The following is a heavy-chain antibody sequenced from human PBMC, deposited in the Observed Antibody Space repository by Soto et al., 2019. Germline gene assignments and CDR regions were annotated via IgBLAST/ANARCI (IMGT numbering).Heavy chain of an antibody. V-gene: IGHV3-33*01. CDR1: GFTFSSYG. J-gene: IGHJ4*02. CDR3: AREQGSGGSAADY. D-gene: IGHD3-10*01. Sequence: QVQLVESGGGVVQPGRSLRLSCAASGFTFSSYGMHWVRQAPGKGLEWVAVIWYDGSNKYYADSVKGRFTISRDNSKNTLYLQMNSLRAEDTAVYYCAREQGSGGSAADYWGQGTLVTVSS. CDR2: IWYDGSNK.